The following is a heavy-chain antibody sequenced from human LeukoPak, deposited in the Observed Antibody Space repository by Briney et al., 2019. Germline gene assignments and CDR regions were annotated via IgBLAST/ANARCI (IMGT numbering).Heavy chain of an antibody. J-gene: IGHJ3*02. Sequence: GGSLRLSCAASGFAFGIYEMNWVRQAPGKGLEWVSYISSSGSTIYYADSVKGRSTISRDNAENSLFLQMNSLRAEDTALYYCTRALYSGGMRGAFDIWGQGTVVTVSS. D-gene: IGHD2-15*01. CDR2: ISSSGSTI. CDR1: GFAFGIYE. V-gene: IGHV3-48*03. CDR3: TRALYSGGMRGAFDI.